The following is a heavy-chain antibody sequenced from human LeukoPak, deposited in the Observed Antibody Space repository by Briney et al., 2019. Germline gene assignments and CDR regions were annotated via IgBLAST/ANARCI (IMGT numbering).Heavy chain of an antibody. J-gene: IGHJ3*02. Sequence: SVKVSCKASGGTFSSYAISWVRQAPGQGLEWMGGIIPIFGTANYAQKFQGRVTITTDESTSTAYMELSSLRSEDTAVYYCASSDSSGYYYGSAFDIWGRGTMVTVSS. D-gene: IGHD3-22*01. CDR1: GGTFSSYA. CDR2: IIPIFGTA. CDR3: ASSDSSGYYYGSAFDI. V-gene: IGHV1-69*05.